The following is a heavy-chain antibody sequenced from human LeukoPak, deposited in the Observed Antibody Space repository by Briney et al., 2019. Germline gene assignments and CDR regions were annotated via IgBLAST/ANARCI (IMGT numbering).Heavy chain of an antibody. CDR1: GYSFTSYW. Sequence: GESLKISCKGSGYSFTSYWIGWVRQMPGKGLEWMGIIYPGDSDTRYSPSFQGQVTISADKSISTAYLQWSSLKASDTAMYYCARGDYDILTGYPTHDYWGQGTLVTVSS. V-gene: IGHV5-51*01. J-gene: IGHJ4*02. CDR3: ARGDYDILTGYPTHDY. D-gene: IGHD3-9*01. CDR2: IYPGDSDT.